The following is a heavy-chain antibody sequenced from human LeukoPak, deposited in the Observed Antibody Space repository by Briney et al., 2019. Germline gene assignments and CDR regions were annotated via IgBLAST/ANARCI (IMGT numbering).Heavy chain of an antibody. D-gene: IGHD4-23*01. V-gene: IGHV3-9*01. CDR3: AKDLASYYGGNTYYYYGMDV. CDR2: ISWNSGSI. Sequence: GRSLRLSCAASGFTFDDYAVHWVRQAPGKGLEWVSGISWNSGSIGYADSVKGRFTISRDNAKNSLYLQMNSLRAEDTALYYCAKDLASYYGGNTYYYYGMDVWGQGTTVTVSS. CDR1: GFTFDDYA. J-gene: IGHJ6*02.